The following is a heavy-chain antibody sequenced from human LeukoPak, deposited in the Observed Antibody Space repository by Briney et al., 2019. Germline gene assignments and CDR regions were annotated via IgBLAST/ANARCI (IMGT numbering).Heavy chain of an antibody. V-gene: IGHV3-23*01. J-gene: IGHJ4*02. CDR1: GLTFSSYA. Sequence: GGSLRLSCVVSGLTFSSYAMSWVRQAPGKGLEWVSAISGSGGSSYYADSVKGRFTISRDNSKSTLDLQMNSLRAEDTAVYYCAKEERAAAGRDFEYWGQGTLVTVSS. D-gene: IGHD6-13*01. CDR3: AKEERAAAGRDFEY. CDR2: ISGSGGSS.